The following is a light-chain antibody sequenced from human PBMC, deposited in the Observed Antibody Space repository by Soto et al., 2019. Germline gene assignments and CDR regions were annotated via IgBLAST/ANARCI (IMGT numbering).Light chain of an antibody. J-gene: IGKJ5*01. CDR3: QQKGK. CDR2: GAS. CDR1: QSVSSSY. Sequence: SPGERATLSCRASQSVSSSYLAWYQQKPGQAPRLLIYGASSRATGIPDRFSGSGSGTDFTLTISRLEPEDFAVYYCQQKGKFGQGKRLEIK. V-gene: IGKV3-20*01.